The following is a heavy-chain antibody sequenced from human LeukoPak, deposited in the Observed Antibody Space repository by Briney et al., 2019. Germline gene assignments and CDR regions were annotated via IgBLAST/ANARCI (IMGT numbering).Heavy chain of an antibody. J-gene: IGHJ4*02. Sequence: GGSLRLSCAASGFTFDDYAMHWVRQAPGKGLEWVSLISGDGGSTYYADSVKGRFTISRDNSKNSLYLQMNSLRTEDTALYYCAKSAYYYGSGKPHFDYWGQGTLVTVPS. CDR1: GFTFDDYA. CDR2: ISGDGGST. V-gene: IGHV3-43*02. D-gene: IGHD3-10*01. CDR3: AKSAYYYGSGKPHFDY.